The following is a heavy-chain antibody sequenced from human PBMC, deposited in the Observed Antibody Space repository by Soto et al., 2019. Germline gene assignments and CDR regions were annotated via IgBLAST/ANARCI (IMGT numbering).Heavy chain of an antibody. CDR2: ISSSGGTT. CDR3: ASLADAY. CDR1: GFTFSSFA. J-gene: IGHJ4*02. Sequence: HPGGSLRLSCAVSGFTFSSFAMSWVRQAPGKGLEWVSVISSSGGTTYYADSVKGRFTISRDDSKNTAYLQMNDLKTEDTAVYYCASLADAYWGRGTLVTVSS. V-gene: IGHV3-23*01.